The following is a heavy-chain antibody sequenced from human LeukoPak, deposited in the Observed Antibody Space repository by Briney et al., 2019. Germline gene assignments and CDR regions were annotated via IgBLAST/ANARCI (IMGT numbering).Heavy chain of an antibody. V-gene: IGHV4-39*01. Sequence: SETLSLTCTVSGGPISSSSYYWGWIRQPPGKGLEWIGSIYYSGSTYYNPSLKSRVTISADTSKNQFSLRLSSVTAADTAVYYCARHFDYWGQGTLVTVSS. J-gene: IGHJ4*02. CDR2: IYYSGST. CDR1: GGPISSSSYY. CDR3: ARHFDY.